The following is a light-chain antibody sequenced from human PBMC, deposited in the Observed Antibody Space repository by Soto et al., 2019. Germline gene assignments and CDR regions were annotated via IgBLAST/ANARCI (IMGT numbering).Light chain of an antibody. CDR3: AAWDDSLNGLYV. CDR2: SNN. Sequence: QSVLTQPPSASGTPGQRVTISCSGSSSNIGSNTVNWYLQLPGTAPKLLIYSNNQRPSGVPDRISGSKSGTSASLAINGLQSEDEADYFCAAWDDSLNGLYVFGTGTKPTVL. V-gene: IGLV1-44*01. CDR1: SSNIGSNT. J-gene: IGLJ1*01.